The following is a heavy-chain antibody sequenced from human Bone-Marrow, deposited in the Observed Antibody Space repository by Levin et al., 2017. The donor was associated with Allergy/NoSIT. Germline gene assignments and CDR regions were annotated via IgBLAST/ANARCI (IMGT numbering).Heavy chain of an antibody. CDR3: AIYYYYDYMDV. J-gene: IGHJ6*03. CDR2: INHSGST. V-gene: IGHV4-34*01. Sequence: SETLSLTCAVYGGSFSGYYWSWIRQPPGKGLEWIGEINHSGSTNYNPSLKSRVTISVDTSKNQFSLKLSSVTAADTAVYYCAIYYYYDYMDVWGKGTTVTVSS. CDR1: GGSFSGYY.